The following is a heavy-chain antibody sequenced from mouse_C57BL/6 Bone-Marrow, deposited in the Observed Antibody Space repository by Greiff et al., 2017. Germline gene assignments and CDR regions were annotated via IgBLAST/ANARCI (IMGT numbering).Heavy chain of an antibody. J-gene: IGHJ4*01. Sequence: QVQLQQPGTELVKPGASVKLSCKASGYTFTSYWMHWVKQRPGHGLEWIGNINPSNGGTNYNEKFKSKATLTVEKSSSTAYMQLSSLTSEYSAVYYCARSECYYYGSSYNYAKDYGGQGTSVTVSS. V-gene: IGHV1-53*01. D-gene: IGHD1-1*01. CDR1: GYTFTSYW. CDR3: ARSECYYYGSSYNYAKDY. CDR2: INPSNGGT.